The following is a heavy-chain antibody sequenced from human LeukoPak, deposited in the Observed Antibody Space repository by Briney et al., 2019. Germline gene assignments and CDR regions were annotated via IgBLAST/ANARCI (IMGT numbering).Heavy chain of an antibody. Sequence: GGSLRLSCAASGFTFDDYAMHWVRQAPGKGLEWVSLISWDGGSTYYADSVKGRFTISRDNSKNSLYLQMNSLRAEDTALYYCAKDGSSQSIRFRLHYYYYMDVWGKGTTVTVSS. V-gene: IGHV3-43D*03. CDR2: ISWDGGST. D-gene: IGHD1-14*01. CDR3: AKDGSSQSIRFRLHYYYYMDV. J-gene: IGHJ6*03. CDR1: GFTFDDYA.